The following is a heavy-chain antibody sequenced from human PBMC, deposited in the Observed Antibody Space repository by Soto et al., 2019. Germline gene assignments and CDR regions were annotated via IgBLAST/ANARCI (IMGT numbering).Heavy chain of an antibody. Sequence: ASVKVSCKAFRYTFTSYAIHWVRQAPGQRLEWMGWINAGNGNTKYSQKFQGRVTITRDTSASTASMELSSLRSEDTAVYYCARDDSGFSGSHYIDYFNYWG. J-gene: IGHJ4*01. CDR2: INAGNGNT. CDR3: ARDDSGFSGSHYIDYFNY. V-gene: IGHV1-3*01. CDR1: RYTFTSYA. D-gene: IGHD1-26*01.